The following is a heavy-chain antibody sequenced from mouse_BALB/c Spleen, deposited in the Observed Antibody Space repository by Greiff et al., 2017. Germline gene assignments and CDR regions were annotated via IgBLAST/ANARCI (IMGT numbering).Heavy chain of an antibody. J-gene: IGHJ3*01. V-gene: IGHV1-82*01. Sequence: QVQLKESGPELVKPGASVKISCKASGYAFSSSWMNWVKPRPGQGLEWIGRIYPGDGDTNYNGKFKGKATLTADKSSSTAYMQLSSLTSVDSAVYCCARARGDSSGYVWFAYWGQGTLVTVSA. CDR3: ARARGDSSGYVWFAY. D-gene: IGHD3-2*01. CDR2: IYPGDGDT. CDR1: GYAFSSSW.